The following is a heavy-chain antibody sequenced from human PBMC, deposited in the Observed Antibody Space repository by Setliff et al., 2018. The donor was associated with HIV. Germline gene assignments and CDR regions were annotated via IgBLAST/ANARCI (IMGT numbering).Heavy chain of an antibody. J-gene: IGHJ3*02. D-gene: IGHD3-10*02. CDR3: ARPLTTSYYFWGEAFAI. CDR1: NGSFSGHY. V-gene: IGHV4-34*01. CDR2: INHSGSP. Sequence: SETLSLTCVVYNGSFSGHYWSWIRQPPGKGLEWIGEINHSGSPNYNSSLKSRVTISLDTSKNQFSLELTSVTATDTAVYYCARPLTTSYYFWGEAFAIWGQGTMVTVSS.